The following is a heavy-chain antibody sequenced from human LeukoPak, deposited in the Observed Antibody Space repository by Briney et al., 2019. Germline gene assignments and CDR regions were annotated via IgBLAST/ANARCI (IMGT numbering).Heavy chain of an antibody. CDR1: GFTFSSYA. D-gene: IGHD2-21*02. Sequence: GGSLRLSCAASGFTFSSYAMSWVRQAPGKGLEWVSAISGSGGSTYYADSVKGRFTISRDNSKNTLYLQMNSLRAEDTAVYYCARATYCGGDCYRNDAFDIWGQGTMVTVSS. CDR3: ARATYCGGDCYRNDAFDI. V-gene: IGHV3-23*01. J-gene: IGHJ3*02. CDR2: ISGSGGST.